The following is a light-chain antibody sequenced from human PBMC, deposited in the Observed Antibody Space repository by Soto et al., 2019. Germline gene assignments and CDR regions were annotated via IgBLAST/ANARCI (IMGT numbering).Light chain of an antibody. Sequence: EIVLTQSPATLSLSPGERATLSCRASQSVSTYLAWYQQKPGQAPRLLIYNASNRATGIPARFSGSGSGTDFTRTISSLEPEDFAFYYCQQRSNWGVTFGGGTKVEIK. V-gene: IGKV3-11*01. CDR1: QSVSTY. J-gene: IGKJ4*01. CDR3: QQRSNWGVT. CDR2: NAS.